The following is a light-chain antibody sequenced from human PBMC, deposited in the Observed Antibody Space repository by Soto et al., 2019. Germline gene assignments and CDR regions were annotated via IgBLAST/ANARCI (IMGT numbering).Light chain of an antibody. Sequence: QSVLPQPRSVSGSPGQSVTISCTGTSSDVGGYNYVSWYQQYPGNAPKFIIYDVNKRPSGVPDRFSGSKSGNTASLTISGLQAEDEADYYCCSYTGSYTWVFGGGTKLTVL. J-gene: IGLJ3*02. CDR1: SSDVGGYNY. CDR3: CSYTGSYTWV. V-gene: IGLV2-11*01. CDR2: DVN.